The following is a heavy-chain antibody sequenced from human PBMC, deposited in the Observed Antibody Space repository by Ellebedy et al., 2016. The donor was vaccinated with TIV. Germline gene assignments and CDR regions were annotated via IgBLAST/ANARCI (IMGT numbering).Heavy chain of an antibody. CDR3: ARGAMALS. V-gene: IGHV1-18*01. J-gene: IGHJ5*02. CDR1: GYSFTSHG. D-gene: IGHD5-24*01. Sequence: AASVKVSCKASGYSFTSHGISWLRQAPGQGLQWMGWVTAYNRDTYYAQNFQGRVTFTTDTSSSTAYMELRSLRSDDTGVYYGARGAMALSWGQGTLVTVSS. CDR2: VTAYNRDT.